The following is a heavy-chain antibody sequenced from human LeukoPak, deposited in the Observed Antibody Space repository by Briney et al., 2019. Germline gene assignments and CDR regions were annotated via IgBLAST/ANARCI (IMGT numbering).Heavy chain of an antibody. Sequence: SETLSLTCTVSGGSISSHYWSWIRQPPGKGLEWIGYIYYSGSTNYNPSLKSRVTISVDTSKNQFSLKLSSVTAADTAVYYCARARGTHVLLWFGESDGWFDPWGQGTLVTVSS. J-gene: IGHJ5*02. V-gene: IGHV4-59*11. CDR2: IYYSGST. CDR1: GGSISSHY. D-gene: IGHD3-10*01. CDR3: ARARGTHVLLWFGESDGWFDP.